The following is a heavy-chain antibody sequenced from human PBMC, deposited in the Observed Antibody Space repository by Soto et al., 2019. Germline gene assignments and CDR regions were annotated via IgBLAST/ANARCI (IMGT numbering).Heavy chain of an antibody. CDR1: GGSFSGYY. CDR3: ARGVMGSSPSGYCSGGSCYSDY. V-gene: IGHV4-34*01. Sequence: QVQLQQWGAGLLKPSETLSLTCAVYGGSFSGYYWSWIRQPPGKGLEWIGEINHSGSTNYNPSLKSRVTISVATSKNQFSLKLSSVTAADTAVYYCARGVMGSSPSGYCSGGSCYSDYWGQGTLVTVSS. CDR2: INHSGST. D-gene: IGHD2-15*01. J-gene: IGHJ4*02.